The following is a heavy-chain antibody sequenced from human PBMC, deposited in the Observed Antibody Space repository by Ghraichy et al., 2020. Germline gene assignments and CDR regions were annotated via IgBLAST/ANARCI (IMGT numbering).Heavy chain of an antibody. CDR1: GYTFTGYY. J-gene: IGHJ4*02. CDR3: ARDASSTLRYFDWLSTQAALFDY. D-gene: IGHD3-9*01. CDR2: INPNSGGT. Sequence: ASVKVSCKASGYTFTGYYMHWVRQAPGQGLEWMGWINPNSGGTNYAQKFQGRVTMTRDTSISTAYMELSRLRSDDTAVYYCARDASSTLRYFDWLSTQAALFDYWGQGTLVTVSS. V-gene: IGHV1-2*02.